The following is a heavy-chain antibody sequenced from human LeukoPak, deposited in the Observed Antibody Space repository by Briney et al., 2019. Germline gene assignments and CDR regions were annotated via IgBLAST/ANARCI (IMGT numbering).Heavy chain of an antibody. CDR2: IFYPEST. D-gene: IGHD6-19*01. CDR3: VRHVSSGWDYYNGLDV. CDR1: GGSIGSSGFY. Sequence: SETLSLTCKVSGGSIGSSGFYWGWIRQPPGKGLEWIGSIFYPESTHYNPSLESRVTISVDTSKYQVSLTLSSVTATDTAVYYCVRHVSSGWDYYNGLDVWGQGTTVTVSS. J-gene: IGHJ6*02. V-gene: IGHV4-39*01.